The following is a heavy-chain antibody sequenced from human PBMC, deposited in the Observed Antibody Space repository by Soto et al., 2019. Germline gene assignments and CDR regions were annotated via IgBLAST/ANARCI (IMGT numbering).Heavy chain of an antibody. Sequence: EMQLGESGGGLVKPGGSLRLSCAVSGYAFDVAWMNWVRQAPGKGLEWVGHIKSKPDGGKTGYAAPVKGRFTISRDDSTSTLYLQMNSLRTEDTGVYYCTTGRLDYYGNSYMDLWGKGTTVTVSS. J-gene: IGHJ6*03. V-gene: IGHV3-15*01. CDR3: TTGRLDYYGNSYMDL. CDR1: GYAFDVAW. D-gene: IGHD3-22*01. CDR2: IKSKPDGGKT.